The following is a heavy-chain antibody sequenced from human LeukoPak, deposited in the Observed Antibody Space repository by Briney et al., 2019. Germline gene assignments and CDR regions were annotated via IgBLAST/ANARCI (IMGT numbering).Heavy chain of an antibody. CDR1: GYTFTSYY. CDR3: ARAELRYFDWFPFDY. Sequence: GASVKVSCKASGYTFTSYYMHWVRQAPGQGLEWMGIINPSGGSTSYAQKFQGRVTMTRDTSTSTVYMELSSLRSEDTAVYYCARAELRYFDWFPFDYWGQGTLVTVSS. J-gene: IGHJ4*02. V-gene: IGHV1-46*01. D-gene: IGHD3-9*01. CDR2: INPSGGST.